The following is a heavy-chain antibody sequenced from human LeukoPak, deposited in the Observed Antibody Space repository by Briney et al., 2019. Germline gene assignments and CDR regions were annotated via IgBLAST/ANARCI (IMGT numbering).Heavy chain of an antibody. V-gene: IGHV4-39*02. D-gene: IGHD6-6*01. CDR1: GGSISSSSYY. Sequence: SETLSLTCTVSGGSISSSSYYWGWIRQPPRKGLEWIGSIYYSGSTYYNPSLKSRVTISVDTSKNQFSLKLSSVTAADTAVYYCAREYSSSPDYWGQGTLVTVSS. CDR2: IYYSGST. J-gene: IGHJ4*02. CDR3: AREYSSSPDY.